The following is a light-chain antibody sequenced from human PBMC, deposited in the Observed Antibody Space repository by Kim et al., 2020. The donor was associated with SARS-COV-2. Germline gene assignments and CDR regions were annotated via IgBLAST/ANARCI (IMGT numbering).Light chain of an antibody. J-gene: IGKJ1*01. CDR2: DVS. Sequence: QGERATLSVRASQSVSDQLARYQQTPGQAPRLLMYDVSNRATGIPDRFSGSGSGTDFTLTISSLEPEDFALYYCQQRYSWPVTFGQGTKVDIK. CDR3: QQRYSWPVT. CDR1: QSVSDQ. V-gene: IGKV3-11*01.